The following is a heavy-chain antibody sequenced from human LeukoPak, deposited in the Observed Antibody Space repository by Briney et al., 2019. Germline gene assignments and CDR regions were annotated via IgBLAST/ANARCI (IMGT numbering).Heavy chain of an antibody. V-gene: IGHV1-69*05. CDR2: IIPIFGTA. Sequence: SVKVSFKASGGTFSIYAISWVRQAPGQGLEWMGGIIPIFGTANYAQKFQGRVTITTDESTSTAYMELSSLRSEDTAVYYCAVHSLGTDQTNYFDYWGQGTLVTVSS. CDR1: GGTFSIYA. J-gene: IGHJ4*02. CDR3: AVHSLGTDQTNYFDY. D-gene: IGHD3-16*01.